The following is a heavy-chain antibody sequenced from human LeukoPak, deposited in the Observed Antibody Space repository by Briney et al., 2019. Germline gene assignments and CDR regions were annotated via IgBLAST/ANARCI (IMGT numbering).Heavy chain of an antibody. CDR2: ISGSGGST. D-gene: IGHD3-10*01. J-gene: IGHJ6*03. CDR3: ARVARGDYYYYYMDV. V-gene: IGHV3-23*01. Sequence: PGGSLRLSCAASGFTFSSYGMSWVRQAPGKGLEWVSAISGSGGSTYYADSVKGRFTISRDNPKNTLYLQMNSLRAEGTALYYCARVARGDYYYYYMDVWGKGTTVTVSS. CDR1: GFTFSSYG.